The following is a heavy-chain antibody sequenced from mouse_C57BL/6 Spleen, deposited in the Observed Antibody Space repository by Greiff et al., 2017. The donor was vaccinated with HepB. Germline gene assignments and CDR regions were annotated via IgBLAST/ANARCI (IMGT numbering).Heavy chain of an antibody. CDR3: ARYGGDYDERDYFDY. CDR2: IRNKANGYTT. J-gene: IGHJ2*01. D-gene: IGHD2-4*01. CDR1: GFTFTDYY. V-gene: IGHV7-3*01. Sequence: EVHLVESGGGLVQPGGSLSLSCAASGFTFTDYYMSWVRQPPGKALEWLGFIRNKANGYTTAYSASVKGRFTISRDNSQSILYLQMNALRAEDSATYYCARYGGDYDERDYFDYWGQGTTLTVSS.